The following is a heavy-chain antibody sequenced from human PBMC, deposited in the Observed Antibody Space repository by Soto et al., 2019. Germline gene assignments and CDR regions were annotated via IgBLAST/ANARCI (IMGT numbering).Heavy chain of an antibody. CDR1: GFTFSDYY. D-gene: IGHD2-2*01. CDR3: ARAPTAFGIVVVPAAIGWFDP. V-gene: IGHV3-11*06. Sequence: GGSLRLSCAASGFTFSDYYMSWIRQAPGKGLEWVSYSSSSSSYTNYADSVKGRFTISRDNAKNSLYLQMNSLRAEDTAVYYCARAPTAFGIVVVPAAIGWFDPWGQGTLVTVSS. CDR2: SSSSSSYT. J-gene: IGHJ5*02.